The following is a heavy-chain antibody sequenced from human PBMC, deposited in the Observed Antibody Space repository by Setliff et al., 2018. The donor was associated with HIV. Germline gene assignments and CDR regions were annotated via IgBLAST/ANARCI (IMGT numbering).Heavy chain of an antibody. D-gene: IGHD6-19*01. CDR2: FADSAVIT. CDR3: AKDLGTYSSGRALDS. V-gene: IGHV3-23*01. Sequence: GGSLRLSCEGSGFSFASHAMTWVRQAPGKGLEWVSTFADSAVITLYADSVKERFTMSRDNSKNTLYLHMTGLRADDTAIYYCAKDLGTYSSGRALDSWGQGALVTVSS. J-gene: IGHJ4*02. CDR1: GFSFASHA.